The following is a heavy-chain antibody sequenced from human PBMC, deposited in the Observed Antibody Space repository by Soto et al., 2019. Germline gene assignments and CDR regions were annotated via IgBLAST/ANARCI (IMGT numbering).Heavy chain of an antibody. D-gene: IGHD4-4*01. CDR1: GRSMSSNY. Sequence: SSETLSLTCSVSGRSMSSNYWSWIRQSPDKGLEWLGYVFYGGTDYNPSLGGRVSMSVETSKSQFSLKLTSVTVADTAVYYCASYRAALYFESWGPGILVTVSS. J-gene: IGHJ4*02. V-gene: IGHV4-59*01. CDR2: VFYGGT. CDR3: ASYRAALYFES.